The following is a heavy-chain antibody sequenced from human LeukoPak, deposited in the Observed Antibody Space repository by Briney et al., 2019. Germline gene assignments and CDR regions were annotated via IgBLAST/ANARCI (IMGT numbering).Heavy chain of an antibody. D-gene: IGHD5-12*01. CDR1: GFTFSDYY. J-gene: IGHJ6*02. CDR2: ISSSGSTI. Sequence: SGGSLRLSCAASGFTFSDYYMSWIRQAPGKGLEWVSYISSSGSTIYYADSVKCRFTISRDNAKNSLYLQMNSLRAEDTAVYYCARDLVATIIKTACGMDVWGQGTTVTVSS. V-gene: IGHV3-11*01. CDR3: ARDLVATIIKTACGMDV.